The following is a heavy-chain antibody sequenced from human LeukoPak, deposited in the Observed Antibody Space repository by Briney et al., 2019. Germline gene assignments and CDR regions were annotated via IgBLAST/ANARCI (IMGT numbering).Heavy chain of an antibody. Sequence: ASVKVPCKASGYTFTNNYLHWVRQAPGQGLEWMGMIYPRDGSTSYAQNFQGRVTVTRDTSTTTVHMELRGLRSEDTAVYYCARDQEGFDYWGQGTVVTVSS. CDR2: IYPRDGST. J-gene: IGHJ4*02. V-gene: IGHV1-46*01. CDR3: ARDQEGFDY. CDR1: GYTFTNNY.